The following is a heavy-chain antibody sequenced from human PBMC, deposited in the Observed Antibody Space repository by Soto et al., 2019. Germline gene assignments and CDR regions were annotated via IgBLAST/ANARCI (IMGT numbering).Heavy chain of an antibody. Sequence: VQLVESGGGLVKPGGSLRLSCAASGFTFSSYAISWVRQAPGQGLEWMGGIIPIFGTANYAQKFQGRVTITADKSTSTAYMELSSLRSEDTAVYYCARPPMGPDWYFDLWGRGTLVTVSS. V-gene: IGHV1-69*06. CDR2: IIPIFGTA. CDR3: ARPPMGPDWYFDL. CDR1: GFTFSSYA. J-gene: IGHJ2*01. D-gene: IGHD2-8*01.